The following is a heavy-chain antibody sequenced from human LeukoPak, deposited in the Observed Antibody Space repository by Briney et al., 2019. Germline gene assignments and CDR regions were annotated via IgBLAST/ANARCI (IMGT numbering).Heavy chain of an antibody. D-gene: IGHD3-22*01. CDR1: GGSISGYY. Sequence: SETLSLTCTVSGGSISGYYWSWIRQPPGKGLEWIGYVSYGGSTNYNPSLKSRVTMSVDTSKNQVSLKLRSVTTADTAVYYCARWNPYDSGGYYYAFDYWGQGTLVTVSS. CDR3: ARWNPYDSGGYYYAFDY. J-gene: IGHJ4*02. CDR2: VSYGGST. V-gene: IGHV4-59*01.